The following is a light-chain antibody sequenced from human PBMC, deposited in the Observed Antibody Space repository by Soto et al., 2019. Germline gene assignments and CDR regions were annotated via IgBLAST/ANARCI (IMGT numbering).Light chain of an antibody. CDR1: SSNIGAGYD. J-gene: IGLJ2*01. CDR2: GNS. V-gene: IGLV1-40*01. CDR3: QSYDSSLSVV. Sequence: QSVLTRPPSVSGAPGQRVTISCTGSSSNIGAGYDVHWYQQLPGTAPKLLIYGNSNRPSGVPDRFSGSKSGTSDSLAITGFQAEYVAHYYLQSYDSSLSVVFGRGTKLTVL.